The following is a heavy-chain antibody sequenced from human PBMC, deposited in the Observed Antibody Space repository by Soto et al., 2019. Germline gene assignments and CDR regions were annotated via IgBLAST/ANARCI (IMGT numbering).Heavy chain of an antibody. Sequence: SETLSLTCTVSGGSISSSSYYWGWIRQPPGKGLEWIGSIYYSGSTYYNPSLKSRVTISVDTSKNQFSLKLSSVTAADTAVYYCARIQFLEWLSFIGFDIWGQGTMVTVSS. CDR2: IYYSGST. V-gene: IGHV4-39*01. CDR1: GGSISSSSYY. D-gene: IGHD3-3*01. J-gene: IGHJ3*02. CDR3: ARIQFLEWLSFIGFDI.